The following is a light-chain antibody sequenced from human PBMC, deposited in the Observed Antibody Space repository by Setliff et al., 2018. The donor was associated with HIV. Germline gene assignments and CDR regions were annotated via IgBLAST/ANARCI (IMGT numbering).Light chain of an antibody. CDR3: SSYTSRNTLV. CDR1: SSDVGGYKY. V-gene: IGLV2-14*01. J-gene: IGLJ1*01. Sequence: QSALTQPASVSGSPGQSITISCTGTSSDVGGYKYVYWYQQHPGKAPKLMVYEVSNRPSGISNRFSGSKSGNTASLTISGLQAEDEADHYCSSYTSRNTLVFGTGTKV. CDR2: EVS.